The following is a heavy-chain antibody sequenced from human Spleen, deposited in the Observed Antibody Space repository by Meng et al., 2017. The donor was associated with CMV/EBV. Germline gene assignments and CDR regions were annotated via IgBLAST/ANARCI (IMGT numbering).Heavy chain of an antibody. CDR2: LYSGGTT. V-gene: IGHV3-53*01. J-gene: IGHJ5*02. CDR3: AKSNWFDP. Sequence: ESLKISCAASGFTVSSNYMYWVRQAPGKGLEWVSILYSGGTTYYADSVKGRFTISRDNSKNTLYLQMNSLRAEDTAVYYCAKSNWFDPWGQGTLVTVSS. CDR1: GFTVSSNY.